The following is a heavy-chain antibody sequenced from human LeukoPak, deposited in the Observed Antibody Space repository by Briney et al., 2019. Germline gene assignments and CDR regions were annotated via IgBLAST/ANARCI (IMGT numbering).Heavy chain of an antibody. CDR2: ISDSGGNT. J-gene: IGHJ4*02. Sequence: GGSLRLSCAASGFTFSSYAMSWVRQAPGKGLEWVSAISDSGGNTFYVDSVKGRFTISRDNSKNTLYLQMNSLRAEDTAVYYCAKDIGGVVVITWDYWGQGTLVTVSS. D-gene: IGHD3-22*01. CDR3: AKDIGGVVVITWDY. V-gene: IGHV3-23*01. CDR1: GFTFSSYA.